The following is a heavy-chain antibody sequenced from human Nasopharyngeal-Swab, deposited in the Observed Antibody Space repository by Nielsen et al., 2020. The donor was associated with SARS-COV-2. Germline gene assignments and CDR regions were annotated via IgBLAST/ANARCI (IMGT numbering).Heavy chain of an antibody. D-gene: IGHD3-3*01. CDR1: GFTFSSYS. V-gene: IGHV3-72*01. J-gene: IGHJ6*02. Sequence: GESLKRSCAASGFTFSSYSMNWVPQAPGKGLDWVGRTRNKANSYTTEYAASVKGRFTISSDDSENSVYLQLNSLKTEDTAVYYCDRGATIFGVVHGDSYGMDVWGQGTTVTVSS. CDR3: DRGATIFGVVHGDSYGMDV. CDR2: TRNKANSYTT.